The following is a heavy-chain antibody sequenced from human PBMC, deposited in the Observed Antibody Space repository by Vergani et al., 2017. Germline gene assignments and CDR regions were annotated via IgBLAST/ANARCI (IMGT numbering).Heavy chain of an antibody. Sequence: QVQLQQWGAGLLKPSETLSLTCAVYGGSFSGYYWSWIRQPPGKGLEWIGEINHSGSTNYNPSLKSRVTISVDTSKNQFSLKLSSVTAADTAVYYCARARNYDMLLEVVSRGMDVWGQGTTVTVSS. CDR2: INHSGST. V-gene: IGHV4-34*01. D-gene: IGHD3-9*01. CDR3: ARARNYDMLLEVVSRGMDV. J-gene: IGHJ6*02. CDR1: GGSFSGYY.